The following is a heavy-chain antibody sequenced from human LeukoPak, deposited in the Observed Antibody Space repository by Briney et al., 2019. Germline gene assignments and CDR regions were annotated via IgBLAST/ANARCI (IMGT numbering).Heavy chain of an antibody. V-gene: IGHV4-61*02. D-gene: IGHD3-3*01. Sequence: SETLSLTCTVSGGSISSGSYYWSWIRQPAGKGLEWIGRIYTSGSTNYNPSLKSRVTISVDTSKNQFSPKLSSVTAADTAVYYCATNSDDFWSGYYYYYYYMDVWGKGTTVTVSS. J-gene: IGHJ6*03. CDR1: GGSISSGSYY. CDR3: ATNSDDFWSGYYYYYYYMDV. CDR2: IYTSGST.